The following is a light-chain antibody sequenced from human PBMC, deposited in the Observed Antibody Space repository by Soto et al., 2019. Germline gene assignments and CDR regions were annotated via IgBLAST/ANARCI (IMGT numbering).Light chain of an antibody. V-gene: IGLV2-11*01. CDR1: RSDVGGYNY. J-gene: IGLJ1*01. CDR3: CSYAGTPYV. Sequence: QSALTQPRSVSASPGQSVTISCTGTRSDVGGYNYVSWYQHHPGKAPKLLIYGVSARPSGVPDRFSGSKSGNTASLTISGLQVEDEADYYCCSYAGTPYVFGIGTKVTVL. CDR2: GVS.